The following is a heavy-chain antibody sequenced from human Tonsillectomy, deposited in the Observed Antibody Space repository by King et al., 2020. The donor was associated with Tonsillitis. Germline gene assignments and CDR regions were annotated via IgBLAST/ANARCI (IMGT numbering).Heavy chain of an antibody. J-gene: IGHJ6*02. CDR1: GGSISSYY. Sequence: VQLQESGPGLVKPSETLSLTCTVSGGSISSYYWSWIRQPPGKGLEWIGYIYYSGSTNYNPSLKSRVTISVDTSKNQFSLKLSSVTAADTAVYYCSREGGNEGSSPDWGYYYGMDVWGQGTTVTVSS. D-gene: IGHD3-16*01. V-gene: IGHV4-59*01. CDR2: IYYSGST. CDR3: SREGGNEGSSPDWGYYYGMDV.